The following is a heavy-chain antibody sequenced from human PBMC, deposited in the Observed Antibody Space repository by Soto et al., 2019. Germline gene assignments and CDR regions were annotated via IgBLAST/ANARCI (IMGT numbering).Heavy chain of an antibody. V-gene: IGHV1-2*02. CDR2: INPNSGGT. CDR3: ARVRVDYYYGMDV. J-gene: IGHJ6*02. Sequence: ASVKVSCKASGYTFTGYYMHWVRQAPGQGLEWMGWINPNSGGTNYAQKFQGRVTMTRDTSISTAYMELSRLRSDDTAVYYCARVRVDYYYGMDVWGQGATVTVSS. CDR1: GYTFTGYY. D-gene: IGHD2-15*01.